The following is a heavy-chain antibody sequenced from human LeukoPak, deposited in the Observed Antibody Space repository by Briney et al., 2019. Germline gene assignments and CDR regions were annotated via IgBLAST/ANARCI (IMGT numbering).Heavy chain of an antibody. CDR1: GGSISSGGYS. Sequence: SETLSLTCAVSGGSISSGGYSWSWIRQPPGKGLEWIGYIYHSGSTNYNPSLKSRVTISVDTSKNQFSLQLNSVTAADTAMYYCARGGGYEKLFDYWGQGTLVTVSS. D-gene: IGHD5-12*01. J-gene: IGHJ4*02. CDR2: IYHSGST. V-gene: IGHV4-30-2*01. CDR3: ARGGGYEKLFDY.